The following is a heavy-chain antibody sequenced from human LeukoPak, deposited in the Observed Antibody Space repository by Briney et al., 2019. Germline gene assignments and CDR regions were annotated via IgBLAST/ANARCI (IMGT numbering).Heavy chain of an antibody. Sequence: ASVEVSCKASGYTFTGYYMHWVRQAPGQGLEWMGWINPNSGGTNYAQKFQGWVTMTRDTSISTAYMKLSRLRSDDTAVYYCATSPYGDLTGFDYWGQGTLVTVSS. J-gene: IGHJ4*02. D-gene: IGHD4-17*01. CDR3: ATSPYGDLTGFDY. CDR2: INPNSGGT. CDR1: GYTFTGYY. V-gene: IGHV1-2*04.